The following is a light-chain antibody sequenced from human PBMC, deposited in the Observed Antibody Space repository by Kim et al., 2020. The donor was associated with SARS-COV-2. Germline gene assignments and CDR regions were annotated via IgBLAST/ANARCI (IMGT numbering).Light chain of an antibody. Sequence: LAPGERATPSCRASQSVSSSSLAWYQQKPGQAPRLLIYGTSSRATGIPDRFSGSGSGTDFTLTISRLEPGDFAVYYCQHYGSSLSFGLGTKVDIK. CDR3: QHYGSSLS. J-gene: IGKJ1*01. V-gene: IGKV3-20*01. CDR1: QSVSSSS. CDR2: GTS.